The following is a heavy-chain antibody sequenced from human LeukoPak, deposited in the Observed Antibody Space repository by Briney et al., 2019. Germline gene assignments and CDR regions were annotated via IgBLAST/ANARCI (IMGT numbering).Heavy chain of an antibody. V-gene: IGHV4-59*07. D-gene: IGHD6-13*01. CDR3: AGGPYPAAGTDHQFDY. Sequence: PADTLSLPCTLSVPSIRRYYWRWIRQPPGKGLEWIGYIYYSWNTNFKPPLNNPSLKSRVTISVDASKNQFSLKLSSMTAADTAVYYCAGGPYPAAGTDHQFDYWGQGTLVTVSS. CDR1: VPSIRRYY. CDR2: IYYSWNT. J-gene: IGHJ4*02.